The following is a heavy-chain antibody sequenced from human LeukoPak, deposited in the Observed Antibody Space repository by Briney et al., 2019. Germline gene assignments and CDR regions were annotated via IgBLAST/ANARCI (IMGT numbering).Heavy chain of an antibody. V-gene: IGHV3-7*01. CDR3: ATTPHTTQYNWLDH. J-gene: IGHJ5*02. Sequence: GGSLRLSCTVSGITFHKSWMTWIRQTPGKRLEWVANINPDGSARNYVDSVRGRFDISRDNARNSVFLQMNSLRAEDTATYYCATTPHTTQYNWLDHWGQGALVTVSS. CDR2: INPDGSAR. D-gene: IGHD4-23*01. CDR1: GITFHKSW.